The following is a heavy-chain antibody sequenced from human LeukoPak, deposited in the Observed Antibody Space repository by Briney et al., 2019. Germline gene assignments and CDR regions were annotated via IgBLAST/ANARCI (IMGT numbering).Heavy chain of an antibody. V-gene: IGHV4-34*01. J-gene: IGHJ4*02. Sequence: PSETLSLTCAVYGGSFSGYYWSWIRQPPGKGLEWIGEINHSGSTNYNPSLKSRVTISVDTSKNQFSLKLSSVTAADTAVYYCARGRGYRLLWFGESTYHFDYWGQGTLVTVSS. D-gene: IGHD3-10*01. CDR2: INHSGST. CDR1: GGSFSGYY. CDR3: ARGRGYRLLWFGESTYHFDY.